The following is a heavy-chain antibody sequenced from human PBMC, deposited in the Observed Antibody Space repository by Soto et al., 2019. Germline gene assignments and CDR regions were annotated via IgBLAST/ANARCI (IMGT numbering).Heavy chain of an antibody. J-gene: IGHJ4*02. CDR3: ATRAAAGAPDY. D-gene: IGHD6-25*01. Sequence: QVQLVQSGAEVKRPGASVKVSCKASGYSFTNYAFHWVRQAPGQGLEWMGWINGGNGNTKYSQNFQDRVTITRDTSASTAYVELSSLRSEDTAVYYCATRAAAGAPDYWGQGTLVTVSS. V-gene: IGHV1-3*01. CDR1: GYSFTNYA. CDR2: INGGNGNT.